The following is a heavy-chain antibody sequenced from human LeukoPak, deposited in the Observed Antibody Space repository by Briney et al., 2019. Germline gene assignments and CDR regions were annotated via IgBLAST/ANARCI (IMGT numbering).Heavy chain of an antibody. CDR3: AKAHDDYYYYMDV. CDR2: ISGSGGST. J-gene: IGHJ6*03. V-gene: IGHV3-23*01. Sequence: GGSLRLSCAASGFTFSSYWMSWVRQAPGKGLEWVSAISGSGGSTYYADSVKGRFTISRDNSKNTLYLQMNSLRAEDTAVYYCAKAHDDYYYYMDVWGKGTTVTISS. CDR1: GFTFSSYW. D-gene: IGHD1-1*01.